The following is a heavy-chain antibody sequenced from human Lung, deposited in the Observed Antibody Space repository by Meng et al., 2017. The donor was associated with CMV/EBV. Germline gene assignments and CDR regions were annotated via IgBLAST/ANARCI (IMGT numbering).Heavy chain of an antibody. CDR3: ARDPRGINIVVVHNGMDV. CDR2: IKQDGSEK. Sequence: GESLKISCAASGFTFSSYWMSWVRQAPGKGLERVANIKQDGSEKYYVDSVKGRFTISRDNAKNSLYLQMNSLRAEDTAVYYCARDPRGINIVVVHNGMDVWGQGTTVTVSS. D-gene: IGHD2-2*01. V-gene: IGHV3-7*01. CDR1: GFTFSSYW. J-gene: IGHJ6*02.